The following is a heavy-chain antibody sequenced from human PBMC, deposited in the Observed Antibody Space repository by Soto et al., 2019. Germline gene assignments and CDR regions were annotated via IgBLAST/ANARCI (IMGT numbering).Heavy chain of an antibody. J-gene: IGHJ6*02. CDR2: VSFDSKNK. Sequence: LVESGGGVVQPGRSLTLSCAGSGFSFESYSMHWVRQSPGKGLEWVATVSFDSKNKYYIDSVEGRFTLSRDNAKNLLYLQMNSLRHEDTAVYYCAKESVETTYSFYGMDICGPGTTVTVSS. V-gene: IGHV3-30*18. CDR1: GFSFESYS. D-gene: IGHD4-4*01. CDR3: AKESVETTYSFYGMDI.